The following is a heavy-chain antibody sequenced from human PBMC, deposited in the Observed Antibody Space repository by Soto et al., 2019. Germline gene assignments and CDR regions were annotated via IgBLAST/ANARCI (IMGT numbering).Heavy chain of an antibody. CDR2: ISSSSSTI. CDR3: ARGRLGSDSSRWYYFDY. J-gene: IGHJ4*02. CDR1: GFIFPDAY. D-gene: IGHD3-22*01. Sequence: PGGSLRLSCGASGFIFPDAYMNWVRQAPGKGLEWVSYISSSSSTIYYADSVKGRFTISRDNAKNSLYLQMNSLRDEDTAVYYCARGRLGSDSSRWYYFDYWGQGTPVTVSS. V-gene: IGHV3-48*02.